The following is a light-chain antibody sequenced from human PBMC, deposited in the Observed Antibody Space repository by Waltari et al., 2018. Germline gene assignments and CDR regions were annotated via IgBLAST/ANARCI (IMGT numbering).Light chain of an antibody. CDR3: ATWDESLRGRV. V-gene: IGLV1-44*01. Sequence: QSVLTQPPSTSATPGQRVPISCSGSSSHIGSTPVSWFQQLPGTAPKLLIYGGNERPSGVSDRFAGSTSGTSASLAISGLQSEDEADYYCATWDESLRGRVFGGGTKLTVL. J-gene: IGLJ3*02. CDR1: SSHIGSTP. CDR2: GGN.